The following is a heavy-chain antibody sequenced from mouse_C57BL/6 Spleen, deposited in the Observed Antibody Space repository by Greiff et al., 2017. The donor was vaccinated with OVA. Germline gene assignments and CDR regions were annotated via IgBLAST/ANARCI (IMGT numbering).Heavy chain of an antibody. CDR2: INTGSGGT. Sequence: QVQLQQSGAELVRPGTSVKVSCKASGYAFTNYLIEWVKQRPGQGLEWIGVINTGSGGTNYNETFKGKATLTADKSSSTAYMQLSSLTSEDSAVYFCASRDFDYWGQGTTLTVSS. CDR3: ASRDFDY. CDR1: GYAFTNYL. J-gene: IGHJ2*01. V-gene: IGHV1-54*01. D-gene: IGHD3-3*01.